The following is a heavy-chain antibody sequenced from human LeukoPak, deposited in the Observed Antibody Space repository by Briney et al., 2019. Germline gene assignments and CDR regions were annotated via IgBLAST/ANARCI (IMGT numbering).Heavy chain of an antibody. J-gene: IGHJ6*02. CDR2: ISYDGSNK. Sequence: PGGSLRLSCAASGFTFSSYAMHWVRQAPGKGLEWVAVISYDGSNKYYADSVKGRFTISRDNSKNTLYLQMNSLRAEDTAVYYCARDAYYYGSGSYYNVANYYYGMDVWGQGTTVTVSS. V-gene: IGHV3-30-3*01. CDR3: ARDAYYYGSGSYYNVANYYYGMDV. D-gene: IGHD3-10*01. CDR1: GFTFSSYA.